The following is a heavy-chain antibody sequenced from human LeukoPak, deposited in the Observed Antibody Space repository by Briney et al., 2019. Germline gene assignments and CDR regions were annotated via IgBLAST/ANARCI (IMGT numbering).Heavy chain of an antibody. J-gene: IGHJ4*02. CDR2: VYYSGTT. Sequence: SETLSLTCIVSTGSISGYYWSWIRQTPGKGLEWIGYVYYSGTTSYTPSLKGRVTISVDTSKSQFSLKMTSVTAADTALYYCARQADFWRGYYDFWGQGTLVTVSS. CDR1: TGSISGYY. CDR3: ARQADFWRGYYDF. V-gene: IGHV4-59*08. D-gene: IGHD3-3*01.